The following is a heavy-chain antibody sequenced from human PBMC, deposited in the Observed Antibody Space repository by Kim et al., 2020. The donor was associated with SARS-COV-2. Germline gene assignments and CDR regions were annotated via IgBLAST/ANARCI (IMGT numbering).Heavy chain of an antibody. CDR3: AREDLGSGSYGP. CDR2: VYYSGST. D-gene: IGHD3-10*01. CDR1: AGSISSGASY. V-gene: IGHV4-31*03. J-gene: IGHJ5*02. Sequence: SETLSLTCTVSAGSISSGASYWSWLRQHPGEGLEWIGYVYYSGSTLYNPSLKNRVSISVDTSKNQFSLHLISVTAADTAVYYCAREDLGSGSYGPWGQGT.